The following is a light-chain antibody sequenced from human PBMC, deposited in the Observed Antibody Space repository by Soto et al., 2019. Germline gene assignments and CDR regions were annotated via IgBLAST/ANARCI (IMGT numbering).Light chain of an antibody. CDR2: DAS. J-gene: IGKJ4*01. CDR3: QQRSNWPLLS. CDR1: QRVGTY. Sequence: VVLTQSPATLSLSPGERATLSCRASQRVGTYLAWYQQKPGQAPRLLIYDASNRATGIPARFSGSGSGTDFTLTISSLEPEDFAVYYCQQRSNWPLLSFGGGTKVEIK. V-gene: IGKV3-11*01.